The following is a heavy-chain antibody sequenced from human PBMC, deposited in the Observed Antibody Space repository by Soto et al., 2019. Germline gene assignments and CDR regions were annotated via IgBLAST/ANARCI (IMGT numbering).Heavy chain of an antibody. CDR3: ARDSAYGDSADWFFDL. Sequence: QVQLVQSGAELEKPGASVKVSCKASGYTFAGYYVHWVRQAPGQGLEWMGWINPNSGGTNYAQKFQGWVTMTRDTSLSTSYLVLNRLRSDDTAVYYCARDSAYGDSADWFFDLWGRGNLVTVSS. D-gene: IGHD4-17*01. J-gene: IGHJ2*01. CDR1: GYTFAGYY. V-gene: IGHV1-2*04. CDR2: INPNSGGT.